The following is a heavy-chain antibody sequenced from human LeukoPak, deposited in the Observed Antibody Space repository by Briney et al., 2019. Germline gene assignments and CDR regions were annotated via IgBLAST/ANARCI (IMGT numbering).Heavy chain of an antibody. V-gene: IGHV4-34*01. Sequence: SETLSLTCAVYGGSFSGYYWSWIRQPPGKGLEWIGEINHSGSTNYNPSLKSRVTISVDTSKNQFSLKLSSVTAADTAVYYCARGPSIQLWSDPYYYYGMNVWGQGTTVTVS. CDR1: GGSFSGYY. D-gene: IGHD5-18*01. CDR3: ARGPSIQLWSDPYYYYGMNV. CDR2: INHSGST. J-gene: IGHJ6*02.